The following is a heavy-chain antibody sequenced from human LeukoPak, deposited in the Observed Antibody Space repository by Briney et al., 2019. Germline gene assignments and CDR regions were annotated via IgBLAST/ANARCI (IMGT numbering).Heavy chain of an antibody. CDR3: ARNRVAVTGQRFYMDV. V-gene: IGHV3-53*01. J-gene: IGHJ6*03. CDR1: GFTFSSYA. D-gene: IGHD6-19*01. Sequence: PGGSLRLSCAASGFTFSSYAMSWVRQAPGKGLEWVSHIYSGGSTYYGDSVKGRFTISRDESKNTLYLQMNSLRAEDTAVYYCARNRVAVTGQRFYMDVWGKGATVTVSS. CDR2: IYSGGST.